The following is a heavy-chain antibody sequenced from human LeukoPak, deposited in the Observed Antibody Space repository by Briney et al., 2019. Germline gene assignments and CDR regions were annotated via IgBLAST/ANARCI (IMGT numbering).Heavy chain of an antibody. CDR2: IIPILGTA. J-gene: IGHJ4*02. D-gene: IGHD4-17*01. CDR3: ARDDFDGAINY. Sequence: SVKVSCKASGGTFSSYTISWVRQAPGQGLEWMGTIIPILGTANYAQKFQGRVTIIAGKSTGTAYMELSRLKSEDTAVYYCARDDFDGAINYWGQGTLVTVSS. CDR1: GGTFSSYT. V-gene: IGHV1-69*08.